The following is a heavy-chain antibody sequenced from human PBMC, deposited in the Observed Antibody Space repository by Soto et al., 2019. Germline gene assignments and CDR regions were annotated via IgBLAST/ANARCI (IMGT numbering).Heavy chain of an antibody. CDR2: ISYGGGTT. D-gene: IGHD3-22*01. Sequence: GGVRRVCRSASGFNYKNTTKHWVRQAPGKGLEWVSAISYGGGTTYYADSVKGRFTISRDNSKNTLYLQMNSLRAEDTAVYYCAKNPGYYYDSTGYHFDYWGQGTLVTVSS. V-gene: IGHV3-23*01. J-gene: IGHJ4*02. CDR1: GFNYKNTT. CDR3: AKNPGYYYDSTGYHFDY.